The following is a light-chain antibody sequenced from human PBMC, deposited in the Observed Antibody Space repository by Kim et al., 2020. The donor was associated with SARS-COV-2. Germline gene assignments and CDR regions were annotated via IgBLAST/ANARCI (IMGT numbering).Light chain of an antibody. J-gene: IGKJ3*01. CDR3: QQRSNWHFT. CDR1: ESVSRS. V-gene: IGKV3-11*01. Sequence: LSPREKATPSCRAPESVSRSLAWYQQKPVQAPRRFTYDASNRATGIPARFSGRGSRTDFTLTISRLEPEDFALYYCQQRSNWHFTFGPGTKVEIK. CDR2: DAS.